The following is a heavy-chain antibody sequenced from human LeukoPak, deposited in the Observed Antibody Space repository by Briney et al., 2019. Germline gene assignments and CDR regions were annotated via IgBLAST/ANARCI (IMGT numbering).Heavy chain of an antibody. Sequence: ASVKVSCKASGYSFSSYGITWVRQAPGQGLEWLGWIITYSGKTYYAEKVQGRVSMTTDTSTSTAYMELRSLRSDDTAVYYCAKNSREPCDFDYWGQGTLVTVSS. V-gene: IGHV1-18*01. CDR2: IITYSGKT. CDR3: AKNSREPCDFDY. CDR1: GYSFSSYG. J-gene: IGHJ4*02. D-gene: IGHD1-26*01.